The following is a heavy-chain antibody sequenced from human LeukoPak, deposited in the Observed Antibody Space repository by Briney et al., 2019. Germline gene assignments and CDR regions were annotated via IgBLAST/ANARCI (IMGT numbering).Heavy chain of an antibody. J-gene: IGHJ4*02. CDR1: GFTFNNCG. CDR2: IRYDGGNE. CDR3: AKLAPIFDSSGYYHDY. Sequence: AGGSLRLSCAASGFTFNNCGMHWVRQAPGKGLEWVAFIRYDGGNEYYADSVKGRFTISRDNSRDTLYLQMNSLRAEDTAVYYCAKLAPIFDSSGYYHDYWGQGTLVTVSS. V-gene: IGHV3-30*02. D-gene: IGHD3-22*01.